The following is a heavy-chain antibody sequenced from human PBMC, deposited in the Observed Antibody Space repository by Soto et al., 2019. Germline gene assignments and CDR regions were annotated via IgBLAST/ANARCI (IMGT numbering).Heavy chain of an antibody. V-gene: IGHV3-30*03. Sequence: QVQLVESGGGVVQPGMSLRLSCAASGFTFRSYGMHWVRQAPGKGLEWVALISFDGSKKNYADSVKGRFTISRDNSKNMMYLQMNSLRPEDTAVYYCARGVFYYYGSSGYSPDYWGQGTLVTVSS. CDR2: ISFDGSKK. D-gene: IGHD3-22*01. CDR1: GFTFRSYG. CDR3: ARGVFYYYGSSGYSPDY. J-gene: IGHJ4*02.